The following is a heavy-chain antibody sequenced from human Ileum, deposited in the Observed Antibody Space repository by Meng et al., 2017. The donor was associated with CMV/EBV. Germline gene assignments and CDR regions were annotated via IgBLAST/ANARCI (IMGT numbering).Heavy chain of an antibody. CDR3: AKGHTINTLTVFDY. D-gene: IGHD3-16*01. J-gene: IGHJ4*02. CDR1: GFTFTTYA. CDR2: ISGGGEST. V-gene: IGHV3-23*01. Sequence: GESLKISCAASGFTFTTYAMSWVRQAPGKGLEWVSVISGGGESTFYADSVKGRFTISRDNSKNSLYLQMNSLRAEDTAVYYCAKGHTINTLTVFDYWGQGTRVTVSS.